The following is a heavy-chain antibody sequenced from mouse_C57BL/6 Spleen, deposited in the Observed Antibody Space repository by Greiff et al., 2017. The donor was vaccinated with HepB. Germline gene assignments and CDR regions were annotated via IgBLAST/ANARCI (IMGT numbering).Heavy chain of an antibody. J-gene: IGHJ2*01. V-gene: IGHV5-9-1*02. CDR1: GFTFSSYA. CDR2: ISSGGDYI. CDR3: TRGYGNYYFDY. Sequence: EVHLVESGEGLVKPGGSLKLSCAASGFTFSSYAMSWVRQTPEKRLEWVAYISSGGDYIYYADTVKGRFTISRDNARNTLYLQMSSLKSEDTAMYYCTRGYGNYYFDYWGQGTTLTVSS. D-gene: IGHD2-10*02.